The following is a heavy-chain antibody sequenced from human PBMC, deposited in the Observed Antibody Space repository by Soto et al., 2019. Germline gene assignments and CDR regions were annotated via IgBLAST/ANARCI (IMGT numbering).Heavy chain of an antibody. J-gene: IGHJ4*02. CDR2: IYYSGST. CDR3: ARGGSGWYDY. D-gene: IGHD6-19*01. CDR1: GCSISSYY. Sequence: TETLSLTCTVSGCSISSYYWGWFRQPPGKGLEWIGYIYYSGSTNYNPSLKSRVTISVDTSKNQFSLKLSSVTAADTAVYYCARGGSGWYDYWGQGTLLTVSS. V-gene: IGHV4-59*01.